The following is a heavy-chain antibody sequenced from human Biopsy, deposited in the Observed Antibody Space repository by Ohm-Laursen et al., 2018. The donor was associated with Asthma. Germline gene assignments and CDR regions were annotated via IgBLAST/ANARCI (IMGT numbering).Heavy chain of an antibody. CDR1: GFTFSTYG. CDR3: AKVYYGSGSRPSPYGMDV. D-gene: IGHD3-10*01. V-gene: IGHV3-30*18. J-gene: IGHJ6*02. Sequence: SLRLSCAASGFTFSTYGMHWVRQAPGKGLEWVAVISYDGTHEHYADSVKGRFTIPRDNSKNTLYLQMNSLSGEDTAVYYCAKVYYGSGSRPSPYGMDVWGQGTTVTVSS. CDR2: ISYDGTHE.